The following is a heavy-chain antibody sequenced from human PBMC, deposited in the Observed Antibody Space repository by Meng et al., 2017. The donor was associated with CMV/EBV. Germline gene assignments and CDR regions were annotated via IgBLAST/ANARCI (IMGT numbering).Heavy chain of an antibody. J-gene: IGHJ6*02. CDR3: ARSFRFGHSSPTGYYYYGMDV. Sequence: GGPLRLSGKGSGYSFTSYWIGGVRQMPGKGLEWMGIIYPGDSDTRYSPSFQGQVTISAEKSISTAYLQWSSLKASDTAMYYCARSFRFGHSSPTGYYYYGMDVWGQGTTVTVSS. V-gene: IGHV5-51*01. CDR1: GYSFTSYW. D-gene: IGHD6-13*01. CDR2: IYPGDSDT.